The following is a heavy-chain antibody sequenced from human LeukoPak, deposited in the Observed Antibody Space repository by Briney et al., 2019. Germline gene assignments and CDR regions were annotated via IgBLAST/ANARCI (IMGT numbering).Heavy chain of an antibody. J-gene: IGHJ6*03. V-gene: IGHV3-53*01. CDR2: IYSGGRT. CDR1: GFIVSSNY. D-gene: IGHD3-10*01. Sequence: GGSLRLSCAASGFIVSSNYMSWVRQAPGKGLEWVSVIYSGGRTFYADSVRGRFTISRDNSKNTLFLQMNSLRAEDTAMYYCARDQYYDSGTYSYYYMDVWGKGTTVTVSS. CDR3: ARDQYYDSGTYSYYYMDV.